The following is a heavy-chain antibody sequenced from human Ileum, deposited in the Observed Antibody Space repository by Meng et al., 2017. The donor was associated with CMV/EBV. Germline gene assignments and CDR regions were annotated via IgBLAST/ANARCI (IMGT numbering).Heavy chain of an antibody. CDR3: ARSPSSITIFGVVIKVAYYFDY. J-gene: IGHJ4*02. D-gene: IGHD3-3*01. CDR2: IYYSGST. Sequence: SETLSLTCTVSGGSVSSGSYYWSWIRQPPGKGLEWIGYIYYSGSTNYNPSLKSRVTISVDTSKNQFSLKLSSVTAADTAVYYCARSPSSITIFGVVIKVAYYFDYWGQGTLVTVSS. V-gene: IGHV4-61*01. CDR1: GGSVSSGSYY.